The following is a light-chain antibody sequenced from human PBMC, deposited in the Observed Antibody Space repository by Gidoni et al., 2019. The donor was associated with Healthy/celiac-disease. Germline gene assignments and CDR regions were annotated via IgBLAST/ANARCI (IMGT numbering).Light chain of an antibody. V-gene: IGKV3-20*01. Sequence: EIILTQSPGTLSVSPGERATLFCRATQPVSGNFLAWYQQKPGQPPSLLIYDTSRRATGVPDRFSGSGSGTDFSLLISRLRTEDSALYYCQQYGASPLTFGGGTRVEI. CDR2: DTS. CDR1: QPVSGNF. CDR3: QQYGASPLT. J-gene: IGKJ4*01.